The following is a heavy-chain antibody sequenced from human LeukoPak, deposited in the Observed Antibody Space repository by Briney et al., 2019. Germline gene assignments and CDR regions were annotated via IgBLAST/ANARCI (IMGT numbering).Heavy chain of an antibody. V-gene: IGHV1-8*03. D-gene: IGHD6-13*01. J-gene: IGHJ4*02. CDR1: GYTFTSYD. Sequence: GASVKVSCKASGYTFTSYDINWVRQATGQGLEWMGWMNPNSGNTGYAQKFQGRVTITRNTSISTAYMELCSLRSEDTAVYYCARYASRSRKFDYWGQGTLVTVSS. CDR2: MNPNSGNT. CDR3: ARYASRSRKFDY.